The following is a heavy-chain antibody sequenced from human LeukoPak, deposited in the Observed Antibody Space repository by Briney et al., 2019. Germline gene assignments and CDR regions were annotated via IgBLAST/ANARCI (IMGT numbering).Heavy chain of an antibody. CDR1: GGSISSSNW. CDR3: ARVSSGITGTTTAFDI. V-gene: IGHV4-4*02. J-gene: IGHJ3*02. CDR2: IYYSGST. Sequence: SETLSLTCAVPGGSISSSNWWSWVRQPPGKGLEWIGYIYYSGSTNYNPSLKSRVTISVDTSKNQFSLKLSSVTAADTAVYYCARVSSGITGTTTAFDIWGQGTMVTVSS. D-gene: IGHD1-20*01.